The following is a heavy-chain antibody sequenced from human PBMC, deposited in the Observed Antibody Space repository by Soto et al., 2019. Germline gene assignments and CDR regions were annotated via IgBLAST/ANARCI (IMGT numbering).Heavy chain of an antibody. CDR3: ARDLSTGYRSSWRPEHYYYYYRMGV. D-gene: IGHD6-13*01. J-gene: IGHJ6*01. CDR2: TYWRSKWYN. Sequence: QSQTLALTCAISGDSVSSNSAAWNWIRQSPSRGLEWLGRTYWRSKWYNDDAASVKNRITINPDPSKNQFSLQLNCVTPEDTAVYYCARDLSTGYRSSWRPEHYYYYYRMGVLGQGNTGHGLL. CDR1: GDSVSSNSAA. V-gene: IGHV6-1*01.